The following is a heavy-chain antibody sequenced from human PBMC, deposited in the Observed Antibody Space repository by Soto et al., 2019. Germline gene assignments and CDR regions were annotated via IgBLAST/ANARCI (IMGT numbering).Heavy chain of an antibody. J-gene: IGHJ4*02. CDR1: GYTFTSYG. CDR3: ARDTDYDFWSGYPAAFDY. CDR2: ISAYNGNT. Sequence: QVPLVQSGAEVKKPGASVKVSCKASGYTFTSYGISWVRQAPGQGLEWMGWISAYNGNTNYAQKLQGRVTMTTDTSTRTAYMELRSLTSDDTAMYYCARDTDYDFWSGYPAAFDYWGQGTLVTVSS. D-gene: IGHD3-3*01. V-gene: IGHV1-18*01.